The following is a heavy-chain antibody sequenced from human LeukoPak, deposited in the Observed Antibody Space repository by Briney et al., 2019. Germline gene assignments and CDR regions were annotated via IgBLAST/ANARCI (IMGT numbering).Heavy chain of an antibody. V-gene: IGHV3-30*03. CDR2: ISYDGSNK. Sequence: PGGSLRLSCAASGFTFSTYGMHWVRQAPGKGLEWVAVISYDGSNKYYADSVKGRFTISRDNSKNTLYLQMNSLRPEDTAVFYCASGRFCISPSCSEFDYWGQGTLVTVSS. D-gene: IGHD2-2*01. CDR3: ASGRFCISPSCSEFDY. J-gene: IGHJ4*02. CDR1: GFTFSTYG.